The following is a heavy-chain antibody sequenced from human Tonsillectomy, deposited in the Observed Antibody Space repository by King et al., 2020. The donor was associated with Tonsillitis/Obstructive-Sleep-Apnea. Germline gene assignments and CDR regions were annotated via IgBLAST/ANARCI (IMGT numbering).Heavy chain of an antibody. Sequence: TLKESGPTLVKPTQTLTLTCTFSGFSLSTSGVGVGWIRQPPGKALEWLALIYWDDNKRYSPSLKSRLTITKDTSEDQVDLTMTNMDPVDTATYYCAHRYCSGGRCYSSFGYWGQGTLVTVSS. CDR1: GFSLSTSGVG. J-gene: IGHJ4*02. V-gene: IGHV2-5*02. CDR3: AHRYCSGGRCYSSFGY. D-gene: IGHD2-15*01. CDR2: IYWDDNK.